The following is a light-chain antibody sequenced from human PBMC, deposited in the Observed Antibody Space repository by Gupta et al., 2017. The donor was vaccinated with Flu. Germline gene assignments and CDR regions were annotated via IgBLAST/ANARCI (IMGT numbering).Light chain of an antibody. V-gene: IGKV1-5*03. Sequence: DIQMTQSPSTLSASVGDRVTITCRASQTISTWLAWYQQKPGKAPNLLIYKASTLESGVPSRFSGSGSGAEFILTIISLQPDDFATYYCHHDNTSPWTFGQGTKVDIQ. J-gene: IGKJ1*01. CDR2: KAS. CDR1: QTISTW. CDR3: HHDNTSPWT.